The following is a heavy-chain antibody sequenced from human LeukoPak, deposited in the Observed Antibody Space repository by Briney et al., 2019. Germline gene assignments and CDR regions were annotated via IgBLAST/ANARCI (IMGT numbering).Heavy chain of an antibody. D-gene: IGHD5-24*01. CDR1: GGSFSGYY. V-gene: IGHV4-34*01. J-gene: IGHJ4*02. CDR2: INHSGST. Sequence: SETLSLTCAVYGGSFSGYYWSWIRQPPGKGLEWIGEINHSGSTNYNPSLKSRVTISVDTSKNQFSLKLSSVTAADTAVYYCARRLTPVMVEMATEYDYWGQGTLVTVSS. CDR3: ARRLTPVMVEMATEYDY.